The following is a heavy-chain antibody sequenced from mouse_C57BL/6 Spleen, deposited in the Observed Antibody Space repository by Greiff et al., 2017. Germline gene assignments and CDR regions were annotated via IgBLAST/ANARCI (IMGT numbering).Heavy chain of an antibody. CDR2: INPSNGGT. CDR3: ARSKTALYYFDY. D-gene: IGHD3-2*01. Sequence: VQLQQPGTELVKPGASVKLSCKASGYTFTSYWMHWVKQRPGQGLEWIGNINPSNGGTNYNEKVKSKANLTVDKSSSTAYMQLSSLTSEDSAVYYCARSKTALYYFDYWGQGTTLTVSS. V-gene: IGHV1-53*01. J-gene: IGHJ2*01. CDR1: GYTFTSYW.